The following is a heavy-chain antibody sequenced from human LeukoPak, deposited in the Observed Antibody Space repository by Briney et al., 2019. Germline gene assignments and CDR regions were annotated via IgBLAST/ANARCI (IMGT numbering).Heavy chain of an antibody. CDR1: GFTFSSYA. Sequence: GGSLRLSCAASGFTFSSYAMSWVRQAPGKGLEWVSAISGSGGSTYYADSVKGRFTISRDNSKNTLYLQMNSLRAEDTAVYYCAKRVGYYYDSSGYHFDYWGQGTLVTVSS. CDR3: AKRVGYYYDSSGYHFDY. J-gene: IGHJ4*02. V-gene: IGHV3-23*01. D-gene: IGHD3-22*01. CDR2: ISGSGGST.